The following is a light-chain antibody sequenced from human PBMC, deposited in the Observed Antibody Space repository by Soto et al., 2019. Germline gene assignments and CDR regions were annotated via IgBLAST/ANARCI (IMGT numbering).Light chain of an antibody. J-gene: IGKJ4*01. CDR1: QSVSSR. CDR3: QQYNNWPGT. Sequence: EIVMTQSPSSLPASAGERATLSCRTSQSVSSRLAWYQHKPGQAPKLLIYGASTWATGIPARFSGSGSGTEFTLTIDSLQSEDFAIYFCQQYNNWPGTFGGGTKVDIK. CDR2: GAS. V-gene: IGKV3-15*01.